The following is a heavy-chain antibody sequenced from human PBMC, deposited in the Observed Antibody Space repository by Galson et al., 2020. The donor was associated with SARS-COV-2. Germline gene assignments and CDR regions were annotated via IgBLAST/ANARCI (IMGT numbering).Heavy chain of an antibody. D-gene: IGHD6-19*01. CDR1: RYSFTNYW. J-gene: IGHJ4*02. CDR3: ARDGASSGWYEGFDY. Sequence: GESLKISCKASRYSFTNYWIGWVRQMPGKGLEWMGVIYPDDSYTIYSPSFQGQVTIPADKSITTAHLQWSGLKASDTAMYYCARDGASSGWYEGFDYWGQGTLVAVSS. CDR2: IYPDDSYT. V-gene: IGHV5-51*01.